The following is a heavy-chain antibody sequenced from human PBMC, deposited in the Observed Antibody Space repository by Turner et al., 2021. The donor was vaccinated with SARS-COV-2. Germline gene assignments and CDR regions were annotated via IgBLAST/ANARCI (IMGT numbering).Heavy chain of an antibody. V-gene: IGHV4-59*08. Sequence: QVQLQESGPGLVKPSETLSLTCPVSGGSISRYYWSWIRQPPGKGLEWMGYIYYSGRTNYNPSLRRRVTISVGTSKNQFALMLSSVTAADTAVEYCASLNVDTPYYGMDVWGQGTTVTVSS. CDR3: ASLNVDTPYYGMDV. CDR2: IYYSGRT. D-gene: IGHD5-18*01. CDR1: GGSISRYY. J-gene: IGHJ6*02.